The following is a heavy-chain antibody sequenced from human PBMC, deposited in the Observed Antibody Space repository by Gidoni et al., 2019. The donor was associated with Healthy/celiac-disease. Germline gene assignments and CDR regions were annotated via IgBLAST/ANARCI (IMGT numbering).Heavy chain of an antibody. J-gene: IGHJ4*02. CDR2: IRSKAYGGTT. CDR1: GFTFGDYA. Sequence: EVQLVASGGGLVKPGRSLRLSCTASGFTFGDYAMSWFRQAPGKGLEWVGFIRSKAYGGTTEYAASVKGRFTISRDDSKSIAYLQMNSLKTEDTAVYYCTRTHQWLVQEYYFDYWGQGTLVTVSS. D-gene: IGHD6-19*01. V-gene: IGHV3-49*05. CDR3: TRTHQWLVQEYYFDY.